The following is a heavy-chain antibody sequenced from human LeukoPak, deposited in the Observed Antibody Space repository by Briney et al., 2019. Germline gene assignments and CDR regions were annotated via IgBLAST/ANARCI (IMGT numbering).Heavy chain of an antibody. V-gene: IGHV3-21*01. J-gene: IGHJ4*02. CDR2: ISSSSSYI. Sequence: RGSLRLSCAASGFTFSSYSMNWVRQAPGKGLEWVSSISSSSSYIYYADSVKGRFTISRDDAKNSLYLQMNSLRAEDTAVYYCARADHLRTPFDYWGQGTPVTVSS. D-gene: IGHD2-15*01. CDR1: GFTFSSYS. CDR3: ARADHLRTPFDY.